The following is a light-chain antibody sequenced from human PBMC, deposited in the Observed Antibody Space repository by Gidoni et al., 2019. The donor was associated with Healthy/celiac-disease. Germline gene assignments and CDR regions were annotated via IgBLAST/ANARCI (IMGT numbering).Light chain of an antibody. CDR2: GAS. CDR3: QQYGSF. J-gene: IGKJ4*01. Sequence: DIVLTQSPGTLSLSPGERATLSCRASQSVSSSYLAWYQQKPGQAPRLLIYGASSRATGIPERFSGSGSVTDFTLTISRLEPEDVAVYYCQQYGSFFGGGTKVGI. CDR1: QSVSSSY. V-gene: IGKV3-20*01.